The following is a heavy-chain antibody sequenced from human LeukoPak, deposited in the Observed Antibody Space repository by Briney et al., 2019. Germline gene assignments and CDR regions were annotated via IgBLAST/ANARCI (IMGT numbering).Heavy chain of an antibody. CDR2: SSAYNDNR. V-gene: IGHV1-18*04. D-gene: IGHD3-10*01. J-gene: IGHJ4*02. Sequence: ASAKISCKAAGYNSISYGISCVRRAPGERLEWRVWSSAYNDNRNYAQKLQGRVPRTTDTSPSKDYMELRSLRSDDTAVYYCARVSLGPAGEMQVRGVIDYWGQGTLVPVYS. CDR3: ARVSLGPAGEMQVRGVIDY. CDR1: GYNSISYG.